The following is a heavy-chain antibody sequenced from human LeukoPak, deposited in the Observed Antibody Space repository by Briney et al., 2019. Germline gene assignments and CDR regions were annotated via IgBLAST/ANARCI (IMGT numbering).Heavy chain of an antibody. V-gene: IGHV5-51*01. CDR3: ARQTTGYSSLNDAFDI. D-gene: IGHD6-13*01. Sequence: GESLKISCKGSGYSFTSYWIGWVRQMPGKGLEWMGIIYPGDSDTSYGPSFQGQVTISADKSISTAYLQWSSLKASDTAMYYCARQTTGYSSLNDAFDIWGQGTMVTVSS. CDR2: IYPGDSDT. CDR1: GYSFTSYW. J-gene: IGHJ3*02.